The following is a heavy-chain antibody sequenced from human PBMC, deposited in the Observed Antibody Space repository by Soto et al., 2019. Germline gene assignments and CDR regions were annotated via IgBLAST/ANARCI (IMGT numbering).Heavy chain of an antibody. J-gene: IGHJ4*02. CDR3: ARPYYGSGSYYLDY. V-gene: IGHV3-48*01. CDR1: GFTFSSYS. D-gene: IGHD3-10*01. Sequence: EVQLVESGGGLVQPGGSLRLSCAASGFTFSSYSMNWVRQAPGKGLEWVSYISSSSSTIYYADSVTGRFTISRDNAKNSLYLQMNSLRAEDTAVYYCARPYYGSGSYYLDYWGQGTLVTVSS. CDR2: ISSSSSTI.